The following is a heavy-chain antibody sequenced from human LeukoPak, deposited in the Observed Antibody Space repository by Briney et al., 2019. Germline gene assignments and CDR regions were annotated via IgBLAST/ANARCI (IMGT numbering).Heavy chain of an antibody. J-gene: IGHJ4*02. CDR2: IGPTGTDR. Sequence: GGSLRLSCAASGFTFSSCGFNWVRQAPGKGLEWVSSIGPTGTDRYYADSVRGRFTISRDNAKNSLYLQMNSLRAEDTAVYYCARDYYDSSGYYHWGQGTLVTVSS. CDR3: ARDYYDSSGYYH. CDR1: GFTFSSCG. V-gene: IGHV3-21*01. D-gene: IGHD3-22*01.